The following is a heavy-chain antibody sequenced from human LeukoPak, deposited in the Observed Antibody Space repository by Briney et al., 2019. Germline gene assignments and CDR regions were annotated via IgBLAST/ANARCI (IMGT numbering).Heavy chain of an antibody. CDR3: ARRYCSGISCYPDY. J-gene: IGHJ4*02. D-gene: IGHD2-15*01. CDR1: GYTFTGYY. V-gene: IGHV1-2*02. Sequence: ASVKVSCKASGYTFTGYYIHWVRQAPGQGLEWMGWINPSGGVTKYAQKFQGRVTMTRDTSISTAYMELSRLTSDDTAVYFCARRYCSGISCYPDYWGQGTLVTVSS. CDR2: INPSGGVT.